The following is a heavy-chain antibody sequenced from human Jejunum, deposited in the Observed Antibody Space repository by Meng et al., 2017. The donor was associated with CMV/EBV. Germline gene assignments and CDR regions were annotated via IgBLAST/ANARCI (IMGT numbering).Heavy chain of an antibody. CDR1: FSAQA. J-gene: IGHJ5*02. CDR2: LQYDGSNE. D-gene: IGHD5-18*01. V-gene: IGHV3-30*04. CDR3: ARGKFQSVGIVYSYFDP. Sequence: FSAQALHWVPQAPGKGLEWVSVLQYDGSNENYADSVQGRFTISRDNPKNTLYLQMNSLRAEDTAVYYCARGKFQSVGIVYSYFDPWGQGALVTVSS.